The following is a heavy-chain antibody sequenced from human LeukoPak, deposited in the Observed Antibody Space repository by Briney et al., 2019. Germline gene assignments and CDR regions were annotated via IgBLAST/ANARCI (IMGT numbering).Heavy chain of an antibody. CDR1: GGSFSGYY. Sequence: SETLSLTCAVYGGSFSGYYWGWIRQPPGKGLEWIGEINHSGSTNYNPSLKSRVTISVDTSKNQFSLKLSSVTAADTAVYYCARRPGGYCSSTSCYPDYYYYMDVWGKGTTVTVSS. J-gene: IGHJ6*03. CDR3: ARRPGGYCSSTSCYPDYYYYMDV. D-gene: IGHD2-2*01. CDR2: INHSGST. V-gene: IGHV4-34*01.